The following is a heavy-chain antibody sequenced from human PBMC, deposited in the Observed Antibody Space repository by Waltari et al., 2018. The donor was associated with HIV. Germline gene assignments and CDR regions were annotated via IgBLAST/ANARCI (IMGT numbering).Heavy chain of an antibody. CDR3: ARRLVGADGFEV. CDR2: VYPADSDI. Sequence: AEMKNPGDSLKISCKASGYSFTSYWIGWVRQMPGRGLEWMGVVYPADSDITYSPSFRGQVTISVDTSISVAYLQWRSLKASDTAIYFCARRLVGADGFEVWGQGTLVTVSS. V-gene: IGHV5-51*03. J-gene: IGHJ3*01. D-gene: IGHD1-26*01. CDR1: GYSFTSYW.